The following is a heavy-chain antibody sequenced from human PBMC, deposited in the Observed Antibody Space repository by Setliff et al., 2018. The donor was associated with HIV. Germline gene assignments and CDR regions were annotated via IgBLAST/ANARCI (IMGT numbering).Heavy chain of an antibody. Sequence: PGGSLRLSCAASGFTFSNYEMNWVRQAPGKGPEWISFIASASSSTYYAASVKGRFIISRDNAKNSVYLQMNSLRVEDTAVYYCARDEATGGVDYWGQGTLVTVSS. CDR2: IASASSST. CDR1: GFTFSNYE. CDR3: ARDEATGGVDY. J-gene: IGHJ4*02. D-gene: IGHD3-16*01. V-gene: IGHV3-48*03.